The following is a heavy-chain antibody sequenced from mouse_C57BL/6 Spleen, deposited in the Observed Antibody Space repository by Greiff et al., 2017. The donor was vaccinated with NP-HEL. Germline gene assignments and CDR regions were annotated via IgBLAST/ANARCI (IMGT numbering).Heavy chain of an antibody. J-gene: IGHJ4*01. CDR1: GYAFSSYW. CDR3: ATLLLRYSYYAMDY. CDR2: IYPGDGDT. V-gene: IGHV1-80*01. Sequence: QVQLQQSGAELVKPGASVKISCKASGYAFSSYWMNWVKQRPGKGLEWIGQIYPGDGDTNYNGKFKGKATLTADKSSSTAYMQLSSLTSEDSAVYFCATLLLRYSYYAMDYWGQGTSVTVSS. D-gene: IGHD1-1*01.